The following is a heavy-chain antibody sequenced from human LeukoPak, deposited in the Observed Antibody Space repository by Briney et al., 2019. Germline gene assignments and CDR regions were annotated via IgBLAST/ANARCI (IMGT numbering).Heavy chain of an antibody. J-gene: IGHJ6*02. CDR1: GFTFSSYA. CDR3: AKKEAASNYYYYYGMDV. CDR2: ISGSGGST. D-gene: IGHD6-13*01. Sequence: PGGSLRLSCAASGFTFSSYAMSWVRQAPGKGLEWVSAISGSGGSTYYADSVKGRFTISRDNSKNTLYLQMNSLRAEDTAVYYYAKKEAASNYYYYYGMDVWGQGTTVTVSS. V-gene: IGHV3-23*01.